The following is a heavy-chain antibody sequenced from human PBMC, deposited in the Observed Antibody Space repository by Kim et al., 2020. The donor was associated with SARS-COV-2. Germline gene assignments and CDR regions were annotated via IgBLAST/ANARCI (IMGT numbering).Heavy chain of an antibody. Sequence: ASVKVSCKASGYTFSDYASHWARQAPGQRLEWMGWINAGNGIAKYSQKFQDRVTITRDTSANTAYMEVSSLRSEDTAVYYCARVYCSSTSCQYYFDYWGQGTQVTVSS. CDR2: INAGNGIA. D-gene: IGHD2-2*01. J-gene: IGHJ4*02. CDR1: GYTFSDYA. CDR3: ARVYCSSTSCQYYFDY. V-gene: IGHV1-3*01.